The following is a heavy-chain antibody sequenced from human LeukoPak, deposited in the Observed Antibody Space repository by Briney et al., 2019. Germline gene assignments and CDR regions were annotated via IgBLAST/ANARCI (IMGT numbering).Heavy chain of an antibody. CDR1: GGSISSSCYY. V-gene: IGHV4-39*07. CDR3: ARVASIAARPVWFDP. CDR2: IYYSGST. J-gene: IGHJ5*02. Sequence: SETLSLTCTVSGGSISSSCYYWGWIRQPPGKGLEWIGSIYYSGSTYYNPSLKSRVTISVDTSKNQFSLKLSSVTAADTAVYYCARVASIAARPVWFDPWGQGTLVTVSS. D-gene: IGHD6-6*01.